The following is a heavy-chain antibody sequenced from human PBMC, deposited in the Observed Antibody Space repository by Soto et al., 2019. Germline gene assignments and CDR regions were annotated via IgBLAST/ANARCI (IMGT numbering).Heavy chain of an antibody. CDR2: IKSKTDGGTT. J-gene: IGHJ3*02. CDR1: GFTFSNAW. V-gene: IGHV3-15*01. D-gene: IGHD7-27*01. CDR3: TTDSNWGDAFDI. Sequence: GSLRLSCAASGFTFSNAWMSWVRQAPGKGLEWVGRIKSKTDGGTTDYAAPVKGRFTISRDDSKNTLYLQMNSLKTEDTAVYYCTTDSNWGDAFDIWGQGTMVTVSS.